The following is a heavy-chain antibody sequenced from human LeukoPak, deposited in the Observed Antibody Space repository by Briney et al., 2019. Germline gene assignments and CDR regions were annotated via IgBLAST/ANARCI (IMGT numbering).Heavy chain of an antibody. D-gene: IGHD3-10*01. Sequence: QPGRSLRLSCVASGFTFDDSAMHWVRQDAGKGLEWVSGISRNSDNIAYVDSVKGRFTISRDNAKNSLYLQMDSLRPEDTALYYCVKDGGSYGSGSNSFSHWGQGTLVTVS. CDR1: GFTFDDSA. J-gene: IGHJ4*02. V-gene: IGHV3-9*01. CDR2: ISRNSDNI. CDR3: VKDGGSYGSGSNSFSH.